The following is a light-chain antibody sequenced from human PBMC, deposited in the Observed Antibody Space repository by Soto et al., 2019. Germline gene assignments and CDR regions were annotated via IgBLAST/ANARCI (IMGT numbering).Light chain of an antibody. J-gene: IGKJ1*01. CDR3: QQYGSSPPWT. CDR2: GAS. Sequence: EIELTQYPAALSLSPGERATLSCRASQSISSYLAWYQQKPGQAPRLLIYGASSRATGVPDRFRGSGSGTDFTLTISRLEPEDFAVYYCQQYGSSPPWTFGQGTKVDIK. V-gene: IGKV3-20*01. CDR1: QSISSY.